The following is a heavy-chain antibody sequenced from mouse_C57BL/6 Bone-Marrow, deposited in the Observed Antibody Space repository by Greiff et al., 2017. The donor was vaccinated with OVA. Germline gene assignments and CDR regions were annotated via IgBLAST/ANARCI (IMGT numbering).Heavy chain of an antibody. Sequence: QVQLQQPGAELVKPGASVQLSCKASGYTFTSYWMHWVTQRPGRGLEWIGRIDPHRGGTQYTEKCKSNTTLTVDKPSSTAYMQLSSLTSEDSAVYYCARGGLFAYWGQGTLGTVSA. CDR1: GYTFTSYW. CDR3: ARGGLFAY. V-gene: IGHV1-72*01. J-gene: IGHJ3*01. CDR2: IDPHRGGT.